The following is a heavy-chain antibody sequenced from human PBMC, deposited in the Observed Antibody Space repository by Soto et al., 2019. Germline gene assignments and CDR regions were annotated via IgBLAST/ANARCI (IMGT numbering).Heavy chain of an antibody. J-gene: IGHJ4*02. D-gene: IGHD1-26*01. CDR2: ISYDGTNK. Sequence: QGRLVESGGGVVQPGRSLRLSCAASGFTFSNYGMHWVRQAPGKGLEWVAAISYDGTNKYYGDSVRGRLTISRDNSKNTLYLQMSSLRADDTAVYYCARDPSATGTYYADWGQGTLVTVSS. CDR3: ARDPSATGTYYAD. CDR1: GFTFSNYG. V-gene: IGHV3-30*03.